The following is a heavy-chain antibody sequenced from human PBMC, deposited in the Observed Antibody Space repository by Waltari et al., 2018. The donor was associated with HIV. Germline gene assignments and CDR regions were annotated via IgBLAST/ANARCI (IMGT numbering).Heavy chain of an antibody. Sequence: QVQLVQSGSELKKPGASVKVSCKASGYTFTSYAMNWVRQAPGQGLEWMGWINTNTGNPTDAQGFTGRCVFSLDTSVSTAYLQISSLKAEDTAVYYCARVPRAYYYDSSGYFDDWGQGTLVTVSS. D-gene: IGHD3-22*01. CDR2: INTNTGNP. V-gene: IGHV7-4-1*02. J-gene: IGHJ4*02. CDR1: GYTFTSYA. CDR3: ARVPRAYYYDSSGYFDD.